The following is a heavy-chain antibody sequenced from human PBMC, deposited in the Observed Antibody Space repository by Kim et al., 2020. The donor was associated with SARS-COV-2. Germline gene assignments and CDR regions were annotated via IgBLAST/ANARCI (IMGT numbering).Heavy chain of an antibody. D-gene: IGHD2-8*01. CDR2: IYYNERT. J-gene: IGHJ4*02. CDR3: ARERAINVMALFTDS. V-gene: IGHV4-61*01. Sequence: SETLSLTCTVSGGSVSSGSFYWGWVRQPPGKGLEWIGYIYYNERTYYNPSLKSRVTMSLDTSKSQFSLRLTSVTAADTAVYFCARERAINVMALFTDSWGPGMLVTVSS. CDR1: GGSVSSGSFY.